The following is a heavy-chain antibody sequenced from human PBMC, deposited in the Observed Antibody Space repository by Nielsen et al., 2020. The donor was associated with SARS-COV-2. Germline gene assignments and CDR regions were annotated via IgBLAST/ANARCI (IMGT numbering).Heavy chain of an antibody. V-gene: IGHV3-30*18. CDR1: GFTFSSYG. J-gene: IGHJ6*02. Sequence: GESLKISCAASGFTFSSYGMHWVRQAPGKGLEWVAVISYDGSNKYYADSVKGRFTISRDNSKNTLYLQMNSLRAEDTAVYYCAKDLDAPSLSDYYYYGMDVWGQGTTVTVSS. CDR3: AKDLDAPSLSDYYYYGMDV. D-gene: IGHD1-1*01. CDR2: ISYDGSNK.